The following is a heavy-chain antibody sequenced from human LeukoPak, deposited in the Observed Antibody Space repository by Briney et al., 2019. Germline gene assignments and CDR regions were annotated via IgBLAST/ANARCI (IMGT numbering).Heavy chain of an antibody. CDR3: ARAGIAAAGPPSYFDY. D-gene: IGHD6-13*01. Sequence: SVKVPCKASGGTFSSYAISWVRQAPGQGLEWMGRIIPILGIANYAQKFQGRVTITADKSTSTAYMELSSLRSEDTAVYYCARAGIAAAGPPSYFDYWGQGTLVTVSS. V-gene: IGHV1-69*04. J-gene: IGHJ4*02. CDR2: IIPILGIA. CDR1: GGTFSSYA.